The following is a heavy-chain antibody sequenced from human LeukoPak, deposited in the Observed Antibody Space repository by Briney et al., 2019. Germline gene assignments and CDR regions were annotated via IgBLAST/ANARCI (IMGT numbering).Heavy chain of an antibody. V-gene: IGHV7-4-1*02. CDR3: ARVGTMIVAVGEDAFDI. Sequence: ASVKVSCKASGYTFTGYYMHWVRQAPGQGLEWMVWINTNTGNPTYAQGFTGRFVFSLDTSVSTAYLQISSLKAEDTAVYYCARVGTMIVAVGEDAFDIWGQGTMVTVSS. D-gene: IGHD3-22*01. J-gene: IGHJ3*02. CDR2: INTNTGNP. CDR1: GYTFTGYY.